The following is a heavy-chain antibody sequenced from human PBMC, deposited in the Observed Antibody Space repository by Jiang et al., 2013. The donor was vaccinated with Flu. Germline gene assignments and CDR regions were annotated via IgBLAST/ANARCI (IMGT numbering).Heavy chain of an antibody. Sequence: SGGGLVQPGGSLXLSCAASGFTFSSYAMSWVRQAQGRAGVVSAISGSGGSTYYADSVKGRFTISRDNSKNTLYLQMNSLRAEDTAVYYCANEGTEDGAFDIWGQGTMVTVSS. CDR3: ANEGTEDGAFDI. CDR2: ISGSGGST. V-gene: IGHV3-23*01. CDR1: GFTFSSYA. J-gene: IGHJ3*02.